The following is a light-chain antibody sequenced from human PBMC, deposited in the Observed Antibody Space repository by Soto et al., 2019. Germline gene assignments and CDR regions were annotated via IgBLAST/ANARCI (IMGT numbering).Light chain of an antibody. Sequence: EIVMTQSPATLSVSPGERVTLSCRASQSIGSNVAWYQQRPGQAPRLLLYEASSRATGVPARFSGSGSGTDFTLTISSLQSEDFAVYYYQQYDDWPPITFGGGTKVEI. CDR3: QQYDDWPPIT. CDR2: EAS. J-gene: IGKJ4*01. V-gene: IGKV3-15*01. CDR1: QSIGSN.